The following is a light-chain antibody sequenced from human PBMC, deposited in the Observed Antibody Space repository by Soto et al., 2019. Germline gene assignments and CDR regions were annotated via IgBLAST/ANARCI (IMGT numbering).Light chain of an antibody. CDR3: QLWDSSTVV. Sequence: SYELTQPLSVSVALGQTARITCGGNNIGSKNVHWYQQKPGQAPVLVIYRDSNRPSGIPERFSGSNSGNTATLTISRAQAGDEADYYCQLWDSSTVVFVGGTKLTVL. CDR1: NIGSKN. J-gene: IGLJ2*01. V-gene: IGLV3-9*01. CDR2: RDS.